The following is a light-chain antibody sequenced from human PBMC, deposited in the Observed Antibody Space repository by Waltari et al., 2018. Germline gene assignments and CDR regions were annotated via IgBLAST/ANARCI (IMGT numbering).Light chain of an antibody. CDR2: ENN. CDR1: SSNIGSDY. V-gene: IGLV1-51*02. Sequence: QSVLAQPPSVSAAPGQRVTISCSGSSSNIGSDYVSWYQQFPGTAPKLLIQENNERPSGSQDRFSGSKSGTSATLYITGLQTGDEAGYYCATWDSSLSAGVFGGGTKLTVL. J-gene: IGLJ2*01. CDR3: ATWDSSLSAGV.